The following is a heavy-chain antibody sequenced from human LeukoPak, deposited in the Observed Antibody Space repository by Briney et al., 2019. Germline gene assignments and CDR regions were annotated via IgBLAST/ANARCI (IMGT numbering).Heavy chain of an antibody. CDR1: GFPFSDYS. Sequence: PGGSLRLSCAASGFPFSDYSMNWVRQAPGKGLEWVSYISSSGSTKYYADSVKGRFTISRDNARNSLYLQMNSLRAEDTAVYFCARGGLSIMGYWGQGTLVTVSS. D-gene: IGHD2/OR15-2a*01. J-gene: IGHJ4*02. CDR2: ISSSGSTK. V-gene: IGHV3-48*01. CDR3: ARGGLSIMGY.